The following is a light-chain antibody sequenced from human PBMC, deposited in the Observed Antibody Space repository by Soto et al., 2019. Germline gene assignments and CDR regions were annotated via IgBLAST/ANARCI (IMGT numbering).Light chain of an antibody. CDR3: QQYKDWPPWT. V-gene: IGKV3-15*01. J-gene: IGKJ1*01. CDR1: QSVNSN. Sequence: IVMTQSPATLSVSPGERATLCFRASQSVNSNLSWYQQKFGQAPRLLIYGASTRATGIPARFGGSGSGTEFTLTISNVQSEDFVVFYCQQYKDWPPWTFGPGTKVDIK. CDR2: GAS.